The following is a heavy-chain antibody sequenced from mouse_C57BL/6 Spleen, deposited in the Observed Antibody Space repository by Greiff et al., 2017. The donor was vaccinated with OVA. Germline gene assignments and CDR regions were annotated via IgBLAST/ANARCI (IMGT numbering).Heavy chain of an antibody. CDR1: GYTFTSYW. Sequence: QVQLKQPGAELVRPGSSVKLSCKASGYTFTSYWMHWVKQRPIQGLEWIGNIDPSDSETHYNQKFKDKATLTVDKSSSTAYMQLSSLTSEDSAVYYCARKSPWYFDVWGTGTTVTVSS. CDR2: IDPSDSET. V-gene: IGHV1-52*01. J-gene: IGHJ1*03. CDR3: ARKSPWYFDV.